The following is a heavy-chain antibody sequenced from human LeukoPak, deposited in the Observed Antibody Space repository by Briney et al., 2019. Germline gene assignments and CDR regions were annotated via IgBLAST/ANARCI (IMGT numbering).Heavy chain of an antibody. Sequence: GGSLRLSCAASGFTFSSYAMHWVRQAPGKGLEWVAVISYDGSNKYYADSVKGRFTISRDNSKNTLYLQMNSLRAEGTAVYYCATYHTGGYYFDYWGQGTLVTVSS. CDR3: ATYHTGGYYFDY. CDR1: GFTFSSYA. J-gene: IGHJ4*02. CDR2: ISYDGSNK. V-gene: IGHV3-30-3*01. D-gene: IGHD3-10*01.